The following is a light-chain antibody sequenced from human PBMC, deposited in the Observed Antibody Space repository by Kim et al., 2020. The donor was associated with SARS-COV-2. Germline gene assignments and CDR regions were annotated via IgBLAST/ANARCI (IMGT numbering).Light chain of an antibody. CDR1: NIGNKQ. Sequence: PGKTARITCGGNNIGNKQVHWYQQKPGQAPVLVIYYDSDRPSGIPERFSGSNSENTATLTISRVEAGDEADYYCQVWDSSSDHVVFGGGTQLTVL. V-gene: IGLV3-21*04. CDR2: YDS. J-gene: IGLJ2*01. CDR3: QVWDSSSDHVV.